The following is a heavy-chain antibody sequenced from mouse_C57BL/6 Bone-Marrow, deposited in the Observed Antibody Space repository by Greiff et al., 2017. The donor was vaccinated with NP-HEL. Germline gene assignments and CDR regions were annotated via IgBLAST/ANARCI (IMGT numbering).Heavy chain of an antibody. D-gene: IGHD2-5*01. CDR2: IYPRDGST. CDR3: ARTRAYYSNYAYFDY. Sequence: QVQLQQSGPELVKPGASVKLSCKASGYTFTSYDINWVKQRPGQGLEWIGWIYPRDGSTKYNEKFKGKATLTVDTSSSTAYMELHSLTSEDSAVYFCARTRAYYSNYAYFDYWGQGTTLTVSS. CDR1: GYTFTSYD. J-gene: IGHJ2*01. V-gene: IGHV1-85*01.